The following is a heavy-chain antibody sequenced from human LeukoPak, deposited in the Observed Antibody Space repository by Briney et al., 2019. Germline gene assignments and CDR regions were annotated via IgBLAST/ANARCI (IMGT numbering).Heavy chain of an antibody. CDR2: INHSGST. Sequence: SSETLSLTCAVYGGSLSGYYWSWIRQPPGKGLEWIGEINHSGSTNYNPSLKSRVTISVDTSKNQFSLKLSSVTAADTAVYYCGGSPIGNCSGGSCYPFDYWGQGTLVTVSS. CDR1: GGSLSGYY. V-gene: IGHV4-34*01. CDR3: GGSPIGNCSGGSCYPFDY. J-gene: IGHJ4*02. D-gene: IGHD2-15*01.